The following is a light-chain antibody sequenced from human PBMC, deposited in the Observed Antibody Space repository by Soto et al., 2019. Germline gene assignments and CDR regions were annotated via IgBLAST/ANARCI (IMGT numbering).Light chain of an antibody. V-gene: IGLV2-11*01. CDR1: NSDVGGYNF. CDR2: DVT. CDR3: CSFAGRSVV. J-gene: IGLJ2*01. Sequence: QSALTQPRSVSASPGQSVTISCAGTNSDVGGYNFVSWYQQHPGEAPKLMIYDVTKRPSGIPDRFSGSKSGNTASLTISGLQADDEADYYCCSFAGRSVVFGGGTKLTVL.